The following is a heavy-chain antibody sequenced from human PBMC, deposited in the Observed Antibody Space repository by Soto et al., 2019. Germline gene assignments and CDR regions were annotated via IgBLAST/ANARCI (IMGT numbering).Heavy chain of an antibody. CDR1: GFTFSSYG. V-gene: IGHV3-33*08. J-gene: IGHJ4*02. D-gene: IGHD5-18*01. CDR2: IWYDGSNK. Sequence: GSLIGVATASGFTFSSYGMHWVRQAPGKGLEWVAVIWYDGSNKYYADSVKGRLTISRDNSKNTLYLQMNSLRAEDTAVYYCERPKCYSYGSCSPDYWGQGTPVTVYS. CDR3: ERPKCYSYGSCSPDY.